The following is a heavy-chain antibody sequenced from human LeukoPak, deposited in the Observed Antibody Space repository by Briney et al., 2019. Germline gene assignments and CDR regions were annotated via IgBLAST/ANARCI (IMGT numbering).Heavy chain of an antibody. Sequence: GGSLRLSCAASGFTFSSFYMNWVRQAPGKGLEWVAFIRYDESNKYYADSVKGRFTISRDNSKNTLYLQMNSLRAEDTAVYYCAKIASGHFQYFFDYWGQGTLVTVSS. CDR1: GFTFSSFY. J-gene: IGHJ4*02. V-gene: IGHV3-30*02. CDR3: AKIASGHFQYFFDY. CDR2: IRYDESNK. D-gene: IGHD3-22*01.